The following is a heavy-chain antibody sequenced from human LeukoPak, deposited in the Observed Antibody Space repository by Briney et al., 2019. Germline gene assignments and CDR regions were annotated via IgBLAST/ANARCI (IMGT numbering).Heavy chain of an antibody. J-gene: IGHJ4*02. CDR1: GGSISSYY. CDR2: ISYSGST. V-gene: IGHV4-59*05. CDR3: ARRCSVGYSSSRCPHHFDY. Sequence: SETLSLTCTVSGGSISSYYWSWIRQPPGKGLEWIGSISYSGSTYYNPSLKSRVTISVDTSKNQFSLRLSSVTATDTAVYYCARRCSVGYSSSRCPHHFDYWGQGTLVTVSS. D-gene: IGHD6-13*01.